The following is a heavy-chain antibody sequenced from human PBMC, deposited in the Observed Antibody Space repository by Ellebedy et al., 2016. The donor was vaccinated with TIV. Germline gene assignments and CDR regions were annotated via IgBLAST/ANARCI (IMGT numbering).Heavy chain of an antibody. CDR1: GFTFSSYD. Sequence: GGSLRLSXAASGFTFSSYDMHWVRQSTRKGLEWVASIDNAGDTYYPGSVKGRFTISRENAKNSLYLQINSLRVEDTAVYYCTRFEIISGGGYGMDVWGQGTTVTVSS. CDR2: IDNAGDT. J-gene: IGHJ6*02. V-gene: IGHV3-13*01. CDR3: TRFEIISGGGYGMDV. D-gene: IGHD3-16*01.